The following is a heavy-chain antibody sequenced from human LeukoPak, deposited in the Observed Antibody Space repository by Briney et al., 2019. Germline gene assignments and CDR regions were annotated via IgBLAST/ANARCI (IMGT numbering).Heavy chain of an antibody. D-gene: IGHD6-19*01. CDR1: GVSFSGYY. CDR2: INHTGSN. J-gene: IGHJ3*02. CDR3: ARGGSGWYLKAAFDI. Sequence: SETLSPTRAVYGVSFSGYYWSWIRQPPGKGLEWIGEINHTGSNDYNPSLQSRVTISVDTSKNHIVLKLSSGTAADTAVYYCARGGSGWYLKAAFDIWGRGTMVTVSS. V-gene: IGHV4-34*01.